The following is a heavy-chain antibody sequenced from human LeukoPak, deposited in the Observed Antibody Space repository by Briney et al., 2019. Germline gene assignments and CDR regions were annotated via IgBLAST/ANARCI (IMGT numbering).Heavy chain of an antibody. CDR2: ISTTGSSI. CDR1: GFTFSSYE. Sequence: GGSLRLSCAASGFTFSSYEMNWVRQAPGKGLEWVSYISTTGSSIYYADSVKGRFTISRDNVKNLLYLQMNSLRAEVTAVYYCARVQRGIAVALDYWGQGTLATVSS. V-gene: IGHV3-48*03. D-gene: IGHD6-19*01. CDR3: ARVQRGIAVALDY. J-gene: IGHJ4*02.